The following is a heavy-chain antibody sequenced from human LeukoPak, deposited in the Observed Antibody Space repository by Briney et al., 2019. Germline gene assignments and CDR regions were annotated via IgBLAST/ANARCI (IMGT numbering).Heavy chain of an antibody. CDR1: GFTFSSYA. J-gene: IGHJ4*02. CDR2: ISGSGGST. CDR3: AKIAVAGNDFDY. V-gene: IGHV3-23*01. D-gene: IGHD6-19*01. Sequence: PGGSLRLSCAASGFTFSSYAMSWVRQAPGKGLGWVSAISGSGGSTYYADSVKGRFTTSRDNSKNTLYLQMNSLRAEDTAVYYCAKIAVAGNDFDYWGQGTLVTVSS.